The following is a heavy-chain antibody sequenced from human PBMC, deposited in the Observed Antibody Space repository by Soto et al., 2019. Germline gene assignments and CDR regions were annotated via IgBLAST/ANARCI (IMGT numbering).Heavy chain of an antibody. CDR3: ARGPGMGGSGLLLWGMDV. Sequence: PSETLSLTCTVYGGSFIGYYWSWIRQPPGKGLEWIGEINHSGSTNYNPSLKSRVTISVDTSKNQFSLKLSSVTAADTAVYYCARGPGMGGSGLLLWGMDVWGQGTTVTVSS. J-gene: IGHJ6*02. V-gene: IGHV4-34*01. D-gene: IGHD3-10*01. CDR1: GGSFIGYY. CDR2: INHSGST.